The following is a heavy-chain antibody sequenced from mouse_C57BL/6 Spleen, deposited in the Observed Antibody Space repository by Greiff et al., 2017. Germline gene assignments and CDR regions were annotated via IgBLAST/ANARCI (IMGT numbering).Heavy chain of an antibody. V-gene: IGHV5-6*01. J-gene: IGHJ1*03. CDR1: GFTFSSYG. CDR3: ARYFDV. Sequence: EVQGVESGGDLVKPGGSLKLSCAASGFTFSSYGMSWVRQTPDKRLEWVATISSGGSYTYYPDSVKGRFTISRDNAKNTLYLQMSSLKSEDTARYYCARYFDVWGTGTTVTVSS. CDR2: ISSGGSYT.